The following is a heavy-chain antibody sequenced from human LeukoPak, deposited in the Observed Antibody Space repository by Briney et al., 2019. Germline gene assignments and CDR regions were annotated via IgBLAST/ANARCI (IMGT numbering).Heavy chain of an antibody. V-gene: IGHV3-23*01. CDR1: GFTFSSYA. CDR2: ISGSGGST. CDR3: AKVARFLEWSYYYMDV. D-gene: IGHD3-3*01. J-gene: IGHJ6*03. Sequence: GSLRLSCAASGFTFSSYAISWVRQAPGKGLEWVSAISGSGGSTYYADSVKGRFTISRDNSKNTLYLQMNSLRAEDTAVYYCAKVARFLEWSYYYMDVWGKGTTVTVSS.